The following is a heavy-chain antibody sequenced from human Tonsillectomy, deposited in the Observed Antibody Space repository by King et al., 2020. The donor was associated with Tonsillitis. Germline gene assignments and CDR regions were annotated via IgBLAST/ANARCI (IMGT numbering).Heavy chain of an antibody. CDR1: GFSFSNAR. J-gene: IGHJ4*02. CDR3: TTVSCGGDDYSEGY. Sequence: VQLVESGGGLVKPGGSLRLSCAASGFSFSNARMSWVRQAPGKGLEWVGLIKSKTVGGTTDYAAPVKDRFTISRDDSKNILYLQMNSLKTEDTAVYYCTTVSCGGDDYSEGYWGQGTLVTVSS. CDR2: IKSKTVGGTT. V-gene: IGHV3-15*01. D-gene: IGHD2-21*02.